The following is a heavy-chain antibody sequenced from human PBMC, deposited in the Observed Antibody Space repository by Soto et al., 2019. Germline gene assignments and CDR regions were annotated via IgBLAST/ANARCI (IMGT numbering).Heavy chain of an antibody. Sequence: PGGSLRLSCAASGFTFDDYAMHWVRQAPGKGLEWVSLISWDGGSTYYADSVKGRFTISRDNSKNSLYLQMNSLRAEDTALYYCAKDDPVSGYNYGSLDYWGQGTLVTVSS. CDR1: GFTFDDYA. CDR3: AKDDPVSGYNYGSLDY. D-gene: IGHD5-18*01. CDR2: ISWDGGST. J-gene: IGHJ4*02. V-gene: IGHV3-43D*04.